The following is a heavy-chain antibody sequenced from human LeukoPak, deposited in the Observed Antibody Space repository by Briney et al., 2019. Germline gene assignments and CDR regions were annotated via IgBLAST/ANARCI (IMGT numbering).Heavy chain of an antibody. CDR2: ISWNSGSI. Sequence: GGSLRLSCAASGFTFDDYAMHWVRQAPGKGLEWVSGISWNSGSIGYADSVKGRFTISGDNAKNSLYLQMNSLRAEDTAVYYCARVDSGGSYLDYWGQGTLVTVSS. CDR3: ARVDSGGSYLDY. J-gene: IGHJ4*02. CDR1: GFTFDDYA. V-gene: IGHV3-9*01. D-gene: IGHD4/OR15-4a*01.